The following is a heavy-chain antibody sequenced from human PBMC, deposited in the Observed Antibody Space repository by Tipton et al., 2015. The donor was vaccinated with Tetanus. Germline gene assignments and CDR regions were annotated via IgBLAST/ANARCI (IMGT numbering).Heavy chain of an antibody. CDR1: GGSISSGDYY. V-gene: IGHV4-30-4*01. Sequence: TLSLTCTVSGGSISSGDYYWSWIRQPPGKGLEWIGYIYYSGSTYYNPSLKSRVTISVDTSKNQFSLKLSSVTAADTAVYYCARHVEQLVPYYYYYMDVWGEGTTVTVSS. D-gene: IGHD6-6*01. J-gene: IGHJ6*03. CDR3: ARHVEQLVPYYYYYMDV. CDR2: IYYSGST.